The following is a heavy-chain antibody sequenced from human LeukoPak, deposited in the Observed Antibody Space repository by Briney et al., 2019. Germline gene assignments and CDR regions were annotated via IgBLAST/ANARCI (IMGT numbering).Heavy chain of an antibody. J-gene: IGHJ4*02. Sequence: ASVKVSCKASGYTFTGYYMHWVRQAPGQGLEWMGWINPNSGGTNYALKFQGRVTMTRDTSISTAYMELSRLRSDDTAVYYCARDLFYDSSAPTPRDWGQGTLVTVSS. CDR1: GYTFTGYY. V-gene: IGHV1-2*02. CDR3: ARDLFYDSSAPTPRD. D-gene: IGHD3-22*01. CDR2: INPNSGGT.